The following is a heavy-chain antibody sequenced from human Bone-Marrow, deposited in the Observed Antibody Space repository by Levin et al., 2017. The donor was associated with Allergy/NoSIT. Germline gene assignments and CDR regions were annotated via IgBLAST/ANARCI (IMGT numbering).Heavy chain of an antibody. CDR1: GFTFTNYW. CDR3: ASPQRLGSARYYVDV. Sequence: GGSLRLSCAASGFTFTNYWMSWVRQAPGKGLEWVANINQDGSEKVYVDSVKGRFTISRDNAKNSLYLQMNSLRAEDTAVYYCASPQRLGSARYYVDVWGKGTTVTVSS. D-gene: IGHD6-19*01. J-gene: IGHJ6*03. CDR2: INQDGSEK. V-gene: IGHV3-7*01.